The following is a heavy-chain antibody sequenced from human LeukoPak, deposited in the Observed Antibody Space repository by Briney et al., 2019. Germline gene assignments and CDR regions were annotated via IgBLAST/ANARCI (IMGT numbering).Heavy chain of an antibody. CDR2: ISGGGGST. Sequence: GGSLRLSCAASGFTFSSYAMSWVRQAPGEGLEWVSTISGGGGSTYYAGSVKGRFTISRDNSKNTLSLQMNTLIAEDTAVYYCNYYGSGTPLYFDYWGQRTLVTVSS. J-gene: IGHJ4*02. CDR1: GFTFSSYA. CDR3: NYYGSGTPLYFDY. D-gene: IGHD3-10*01. V-gene: IGHV3-23*01.